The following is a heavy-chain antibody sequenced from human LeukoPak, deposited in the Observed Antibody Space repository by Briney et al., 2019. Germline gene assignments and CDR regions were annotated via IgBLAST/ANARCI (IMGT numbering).Heavy chain of an antibody. CDR3: ARTTEEYYGSGKFRKYYSYYYYMDV. CDR1: GYSISSGYY. D-gene: IGHD3-10*01. J-gene: IGHJ6*03. Sequence: SETLSLTCTVSGYSISSGYYWGWIRQPPGKGLEWIGSIYHSGSTYYNPSLKSRVTISVDTSKNQFSLKLNSVTAADTAVYYCARTTEEYYGSGKFRKYYSYYYYMDVWAKGPRSPSP. V-gene: IGHV4-38-2*02. CDR2: IYHSGST.